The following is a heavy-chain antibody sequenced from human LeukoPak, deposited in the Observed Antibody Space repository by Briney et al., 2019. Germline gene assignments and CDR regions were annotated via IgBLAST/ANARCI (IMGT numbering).Heavy chain of an antibody. J-gene: IGHJ4*02. CDR3: ARSAAGTLDY. Sequence: SQTLSLTCAISGDSVSSNSAAWNWIRQSPLRGLEWLGRTYYKSKWYNEYAISVKSRITINPDTSKNQFSLHLNSVTPEDTAVYYCARSAAGTLDYWGQGTLVTVSS. V-gene: IGHV6-1*01. CDR2: TYYKSKWYN. CDR1: GDSVSSNSAA. D-gene: IGHD6-13*01.